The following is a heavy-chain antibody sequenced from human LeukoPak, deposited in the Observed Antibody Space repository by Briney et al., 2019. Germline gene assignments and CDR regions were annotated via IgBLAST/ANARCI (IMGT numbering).Heavy chain of an antibody. D-gene: IGHD1-26*01. CDR2: IDKKDKGYATAT. J-gene: IGHJ5*02. V-gene: IGHV3-73*01. CDR1: GFTFSGSA. Sequence: GGSLRLSCAASGFTFSGSAIHGVRQSSGKGLEWLGQIDKKDKGYATATAYAASVTGRLTISRDDSINTAYLQMKNLKTEDTALYYCTRDSGTYNWFDPWGQGTLVTVSS. CDR3: TRDSGTYNWFDP.